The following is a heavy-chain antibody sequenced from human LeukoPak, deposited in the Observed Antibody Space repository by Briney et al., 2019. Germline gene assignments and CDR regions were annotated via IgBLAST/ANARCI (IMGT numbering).Heavy chain of an antibody. J-gene: IGHJ6*04. V-gene: IGHV1-8*01. CDR3: ARGLLEDTAMAPDYYGMDV. D-gene: IGHD5-18*01. Sequence: AAVKVSCKASGYTFTSYDINWVRQATGQGLEWMGWMNPNSGNTGYAQKFQGRVTMTRNTSISTAYMELSSLRSEDTAVYYCARGLLEDTAMAPDYYGMDVWGKGTTVTVS. CDR1: GYTFTSYD. CDR2: MNPNSGNT.